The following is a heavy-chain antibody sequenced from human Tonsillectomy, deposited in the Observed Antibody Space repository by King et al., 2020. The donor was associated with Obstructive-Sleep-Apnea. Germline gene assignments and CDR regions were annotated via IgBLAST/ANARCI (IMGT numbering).Heavy chain of an antibody. J-gene: IGHJ2*01. D-gene: IGHD2-2*01. Sequence: QLQESGPGLVKPSETLSLTCTVSGGSISSSSYYWGWIRQPPGKGLEWIGSIYYSGSTYYNPSLKSRVTISVDTSKNQFSLKLSSVTAADTAVYYCAIVVVPAAMLVGGYWYFDLWAVAPWSLSPQ. CDR3: AIVVVPAAMLVGGYWYFDL. V-gene: IGHV4-39*01. CDR1: GGSISSSSYY. CDR2: IYYSGST.